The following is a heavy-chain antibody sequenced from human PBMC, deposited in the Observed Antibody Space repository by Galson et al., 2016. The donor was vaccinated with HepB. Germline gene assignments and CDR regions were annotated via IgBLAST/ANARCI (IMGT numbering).Heavy chain of an antibody. CDR1: GFSLSTNGVG. CDR3: VHSVRGSGSYSHRN. CDR2: TYWDDDK. J-gene: IGHJ4*02. D-gene: IGHD3-10*01. Sequence: PALVKPTQTLTLTCTYSGFSLSTNGVGVGWIRQPPGKALECLALTYWDDDKRYSPSLKSRLTITKDSSKNQVVLTMTNMDSVDTATYYCVHSVRGSGSYSHRNWGQGTLVTVSS. V-gene: IGHV2-5*02.